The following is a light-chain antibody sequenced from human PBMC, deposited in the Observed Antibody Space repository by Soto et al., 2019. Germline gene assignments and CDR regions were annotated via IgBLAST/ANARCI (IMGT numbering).Light chain of an antibody. J-gene: IGKJ4*01. CDR1: QGVSSN. CDR3: QQYNSWSLT. V-gene: IGKV3D-15*01. Sequence: ETVMTQSPATLSVSPGERATLSCRASQGVSSNLAWYQQKPGQPPRLLIYDISTRATGIPTRFSGSGSGTEFTLTISSLQSEDFAVYYCQQYNSWSLTFGGGTKVDIK. CDR2: DIS.